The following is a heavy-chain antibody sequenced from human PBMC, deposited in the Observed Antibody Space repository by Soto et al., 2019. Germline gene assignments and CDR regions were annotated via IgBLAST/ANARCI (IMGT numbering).Heavy chain of an antibody. Sequence: GESLKISCKGSGYSFTSYWIGWVRQMPGKGLEWMGIIYPGDSDTRYSPSFQGQVIISADKSISTAYLQWSSLKASATAMYYCARRDNGGLRLGELSNVGAFDIWGQGTMVTVSS. J-gene: IGHJ3*02. CDR2: IYPGDSDT. D-gene: IGHD3-16*02. V-gene: IGHV5-51*01. CDR1: GYSFTSYW. CDR3: ARRDNGGLRLGELSNVGAFDI.